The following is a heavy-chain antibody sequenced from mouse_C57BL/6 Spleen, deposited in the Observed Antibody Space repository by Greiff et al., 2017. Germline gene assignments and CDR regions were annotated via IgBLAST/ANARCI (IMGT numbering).Heavy chain of an antibody. V-gene: IGHV5-17*01. CDR1: GFTFSDYG. D-gene: IGHD2-3*01. J-gene: IGHJ1*03. CDR3: ARPNDGYLYWYFDV. CDR2: ISSGSSTI. Sequence: EVKLVESGGGLVKPGGSLKLSCAASGFTFSDYGMHWVRQAPEKGLEWVAYISSGSSTIYYADTVKGRFTLSRDNGKNTLFLQMTSLRSEDTAMYYCARPNDGYLYWYFDVWGTGTTVTVSS.